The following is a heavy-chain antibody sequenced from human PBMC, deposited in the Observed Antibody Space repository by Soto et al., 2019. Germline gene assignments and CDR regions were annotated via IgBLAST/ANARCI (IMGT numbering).Heavy chain of an antibody. CDR3: GPRGAVADPRGY. D-gene: IGHD6-19*01. J-gene: IGHJ4*02. CDR1: GGSFSDFY. CDR2: INHSGST. V-gene: IGHV4-34*01. Sequence: QVQLQQWGAGLLKPSETLSLTCAVYGGSFSDFYWTWIRQLPGKGLEWIGEINHSGSTNYNPSLKSRVXXXVXXSKNLFSLNLRSVTAADTAVYYCGPRGAVADPRGYWGQGTLVTVSS.